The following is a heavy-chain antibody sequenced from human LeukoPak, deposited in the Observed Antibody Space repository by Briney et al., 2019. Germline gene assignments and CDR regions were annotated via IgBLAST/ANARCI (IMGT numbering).Heavy chain of an antibody. CDR3: ARDLDQLPTSMHYYYGMDV. CDR1: GYTFTSYG. D-gene: IGHD2-2*01. J-gene: IGHJ6*02. V-gene: IGHV1-18*01. Sequence: ASVKVSCKASGYTFTSYGISWVRQAPGQGLEWMGWISAYNGNTNYAQKLQGRVTMTTDTSTSTAYMGLRSLRSDDTAVYYCARDLDQLPTSMHYYYGMDVWGQGTTVTVSS. CDR2: ISAYNGNT.